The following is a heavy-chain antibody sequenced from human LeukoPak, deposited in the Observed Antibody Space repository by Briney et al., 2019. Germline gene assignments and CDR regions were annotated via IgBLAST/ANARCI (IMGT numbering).Heavy chain of an antibody. D-gene: IGHD6-6*01. Sequence: PGGSLRLSCAASGLTFSSYSMNWVRQAPGKGLEWVSSISSSSSYIYYADSVKGRFTISRDNAKNSLYLQMNSLRAEDTAVYYCARRARSSSPHPNDYWGQGTLVTVSS. CDR3: ARRARSSSPHPNDY. CDR1: GLTFSSYS. J-gene: IGHJ4*02. CDR2: ISSSSSYI. V-gene: IGHV3-21*01.